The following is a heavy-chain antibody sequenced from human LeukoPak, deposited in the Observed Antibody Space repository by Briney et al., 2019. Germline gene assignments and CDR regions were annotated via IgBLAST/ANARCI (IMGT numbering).Heavy chain of an antibody. J-gene: IGHJ5*02. CDR1: GGSISSYY. CDR3: ARDPYCSSGSCYLNWFDP. D-gene: IGHD2-15*01. Sequence: PSETLSLTCTVSGGSISSYYWSWIRQPAGKGLEWIGRIYTTGSTNYNPSLKSRVTMSVDTSKNQYSLKLSSVTAAATAVYYCARDPYCSSGSCYLNWFDPWGQGTLVTVSS. CDR2: IYTTGST. V-gene: IGHV4-4*07.